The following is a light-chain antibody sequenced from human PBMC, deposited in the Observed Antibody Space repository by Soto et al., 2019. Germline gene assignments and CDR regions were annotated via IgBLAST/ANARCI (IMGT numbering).Light chain of an antibody. V-gene: IGLV1-47*01. CDR3: ASWDDSLNGWV. CDR2: RTD. CDR1: NSNIGGNS. Sequence: QSVLTQPPSASGTPGQRVTISCSGSNSNIGGNSVNWYQQLPGTAPRLLIFRTDQRPSGVPDRFSASKSDNSASLAIRGLRSEDEADYHCASWDDSLNGWVFGGGTKLTVL. J-gene: IGLJ3*02.